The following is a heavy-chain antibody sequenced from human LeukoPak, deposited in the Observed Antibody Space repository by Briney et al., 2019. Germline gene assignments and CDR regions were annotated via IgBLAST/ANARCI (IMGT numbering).Heavy chain of an antibody. CDR3: ARRRMGYYDTTPIDY. Sequence: PSETLSLTCAVYGGSFSGYYWSWIRQPPGKGLEWIVEINHSGSTNYNPSLKSRVTISVDTSKNQFSLKLSSVTAADTAVYYCARRRMGYYDTTPIDYWGQGTLVTVSS. CDR2: INHSGST. J-gene: IGHJ4*02. V-gene: IGHV4-34*01. D-gene: IGHD3-22*01. CDR1: GGSFSGYY.